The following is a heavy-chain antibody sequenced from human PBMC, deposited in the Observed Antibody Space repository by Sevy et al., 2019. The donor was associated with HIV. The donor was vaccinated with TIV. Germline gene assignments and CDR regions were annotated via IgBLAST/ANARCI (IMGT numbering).Heavy chain of an antibody. CDR3: AGWNGIAATGKNYFDY. CDR1: GYKFSTYW. D-gene: IGHD6-25*01. Sequence: GESLKISCQTSGYKFSTYWIGWARRLPEEGLEWMGIIYPGDSETRYSPYFQGQVTISADKSINTAYLQWRSLRASDTAVYYCAGWNGIAATGKNYFDYWGQGTRVTVSS. CDR2: IYPGDSET. V-gene: IGHV5-51*01. J-gene: IGHJ4*02.